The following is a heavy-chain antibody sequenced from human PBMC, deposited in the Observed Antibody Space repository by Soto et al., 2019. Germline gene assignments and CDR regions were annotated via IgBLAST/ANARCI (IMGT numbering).Heavy chain of an antibody. CDR1: GFTFSNAW. V-gene: IGHV3-15*01. J-gene: IGHJ4*02. CDR2: IKRETDGGTT. CDR3: TTAATTVTTIDY. D-gene: IGHD4-17*01. Sequence: EVQLVESGGGLVKPGGSLRLSCAASGFTFSNAWMSWVRQAPDKGLEWIGRIKRETDGGTTDYAAPVKGRFTISRDDSKNTLYLQMNSLKTEDTAVYYCTTAATTVTTIDYWGQGTLVTVSS.